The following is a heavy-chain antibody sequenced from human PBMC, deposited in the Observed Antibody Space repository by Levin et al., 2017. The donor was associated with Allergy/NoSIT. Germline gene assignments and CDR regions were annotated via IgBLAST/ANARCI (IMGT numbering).Heavy chain of an antibody. Sequence: ASVKVSCKASGYTFTRYGISWVRQAPGQGLEWMGWISAYNANTNYAQKFQGRVNMTTDTSTSTAYMELRSLRSDDTAVYYCARDEERYYDSSGFYDFYYYGMDVWGQGTTVTVSS. V-gene: IGHV1-18*01. J-gene: IGHJ6*02. D-gene: IGHD3-22*01. CDR1: GYTFTRYG. CDR2: ISAYNANT. CDR3: ARDEERYYDSSGFYDFYYYGMDV.